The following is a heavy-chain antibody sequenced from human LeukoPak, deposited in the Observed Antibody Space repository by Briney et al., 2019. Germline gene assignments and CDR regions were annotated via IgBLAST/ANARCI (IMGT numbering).Heavy chain of an antibody. V-gene: IGHV3-23*01. J-gene: IGHJ4*02. CDR2: ISGSGGST. Sequence: GGSLRLSCAASGFIFSNYWMYWVRQAPGKGLEWVSAISGSGGSTYYADSVKGRFTISRDNSKNTLYLQMNSLRAEDTAVYYCAKATITYGDGAFDYWGQGTLVTVSS. CDR3: AKATITYGDGAFDY. D-gene: IGHD4-17*01. CDR1: GFIFSNYW.